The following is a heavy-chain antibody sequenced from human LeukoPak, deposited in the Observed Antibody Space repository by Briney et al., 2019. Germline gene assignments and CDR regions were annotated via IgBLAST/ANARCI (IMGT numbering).Heavy chain of an antibody. J-gene: IGHJ4*02. V-gene: IGHV4-31*03. D-gene: IGHD5-12*01. CDR3: ARDGYSGHDDY. CDR2: IYYSGST. Sequence: PSQTQSLTCTVSGGSISSGGYYWSWIRQHPGKGLEWIGYIYYSGSTYYNPSLKSRVTISVDTSKNQFSLKLSSVTAADTAVYYCARDGYSGHDDYWGQGTLVTVSS. CDR1: GGSISSGGYY.